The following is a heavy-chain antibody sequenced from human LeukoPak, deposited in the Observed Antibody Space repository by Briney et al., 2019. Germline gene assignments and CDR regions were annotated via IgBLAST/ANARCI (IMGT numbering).Heavy chain of an antibody. Sequence: GGSLRLSCAASGFTFSSYAMSWVRQAPGRGLEWVSAISGSGGSTYYADSVKGRFTISRDNSKNTLYLQMNSLRAEYTAVYYCAKATYYYNSSGYYYYGPSYFDYWGQGTLVTVSS. CDR1: GFTFSSYA. J-gene: IGHJ4*02. CDR2: ISGSGGST. CDR3: AKATYYYNSSGYYYYGPSYFDY. V-gene: IGHV3-23*01. D-gene: IGHD3-22*01.